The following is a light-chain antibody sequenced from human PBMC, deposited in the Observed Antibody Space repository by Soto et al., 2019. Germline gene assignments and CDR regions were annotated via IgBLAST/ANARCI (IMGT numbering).Light chain of an antibody. J-gene: IGKJ1*01. CDR1: QSVLYGSKNKNY. CDR3: QQYYRSSWT. V-gene: IGKV4-1*01. CDR2: WAS. Sequence: DIVMTQSPDSLAVSLGERATINRKSSQSVLYGSKNKNYLAWYQQKPGQAPKLLIYWASTRESGVPDRFSGSGSGTDFTLTISSLQAEDAAVYYCQQYYRSSWTFGQGTKVEIK.